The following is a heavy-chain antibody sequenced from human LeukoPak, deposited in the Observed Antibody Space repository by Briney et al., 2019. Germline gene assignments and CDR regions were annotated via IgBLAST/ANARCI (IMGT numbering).Heavy chain of an antibody. D-gene: IGHD5-18*01. J-gene: IGHJ4*02. Sequence: GGSLRLSCAASGFTFISYGMSWVRQAPGKGLEWVSGITGSGGSTYYADSVKGRFTISRDNSKNTLYLQINSLRAEDTAVYYCAKDRLAYSYAQPFDYWGQGTLVTVSS. CDR3: AKDRLAYSYAQPFDY. CDR2: ITGSGGST. V-gene: IGHV3-23*01. CDR1: GFTFISYG.